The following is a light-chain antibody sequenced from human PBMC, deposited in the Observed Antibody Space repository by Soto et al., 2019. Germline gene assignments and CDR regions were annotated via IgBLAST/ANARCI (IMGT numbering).Light chain of an antibody. V-gene: IGLV1-40*01. Sequence: QSVLTQPPSVSGAPGQRVTISCTGSTSNIGAGHGVHWYQHLPGTDPKLLMYGNSIRPSGVPDRFSGSKSGTSASLAITGLQADDEADYYCQSYDRSLTCVVFGGGTKLTVL. CDR1: TSNIGAGHG. CDR3: QSYDRSLTCVV. CDR2: GNS. J-gene: IGLJ2*01.